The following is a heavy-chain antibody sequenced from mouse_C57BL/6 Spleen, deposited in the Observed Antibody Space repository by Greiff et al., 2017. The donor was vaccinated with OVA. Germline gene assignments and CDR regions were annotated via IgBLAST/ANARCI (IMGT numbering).Heavy chain of an antibody. V-gene: IGHV1-47*01. Sequence: LVESGAELVKPGASVKMSCKASGYTFTTYPIEWMKQNHGKSLEWIGNFHPYNDDTKYNEKFKGKATLTVEKSSSTVYLELSRLTSDDSAVYYCANYYGSSYDYAMDYWGQGTSVTVSS. CDR1: GYTFTTYP. D-gene: IGHD1-1*01. CDR2: FHPYNDDT. J-gene: IGHJ4*01. CDR3: ANYYGSSYDYAMDY.